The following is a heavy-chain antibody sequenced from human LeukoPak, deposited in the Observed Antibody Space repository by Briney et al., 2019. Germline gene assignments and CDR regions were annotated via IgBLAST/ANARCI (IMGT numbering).Heavy chain of an antibody. D-gene: IGHD6-13*01. J-gene: IGHJ4*02. CDR2: IYTSGST. Sequence: KSSETLSLTCTVSGGSISSYYWSWIRQPPGKGLEWIGRIYTSGSTNYNPSLRSRITMSVDTSMNQFSLKLSSVTAADTAVYYCAREGSSWYRALDYWGQGTLVTVSS. CDR3: AREGSSWYRALDY. V-gene: IGHV4-4*07. CDR1: GGSISSYY.